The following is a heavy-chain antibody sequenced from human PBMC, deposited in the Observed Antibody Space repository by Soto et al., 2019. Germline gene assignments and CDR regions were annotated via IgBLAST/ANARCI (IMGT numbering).Heavy chain of an antibody. CDR2: INAVDEYT. Sequence: EVHLLESGGGWVQPGGSLRLSCAASGFTFSSYAMSWVRQAPGKGLEWVSSINAVDEYTKYADSVKGRFTISRDNPKNTVYLQMNSLRAEDTAVYYCAKNFYFDSWGQGTLVTVSS. CDR3: AKNFYFDS. CDR1: GFTFSSYA. J-gene: IGHJ4*02. V-gene: IGHV3-23*01.